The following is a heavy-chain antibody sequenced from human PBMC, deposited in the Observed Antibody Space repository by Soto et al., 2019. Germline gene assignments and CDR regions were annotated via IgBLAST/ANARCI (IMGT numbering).Heavy chain of an antibody. D-gene: IGHD3-3*01. CDR1: GGTFSSYA. V-gene: IGHV1-69*01. CDR3: ARALGTIFGVVTSYYYYGMDV. J-gene: IGHJ6*02. CDR2: IIPIFGTA. Sequence: QVQLVQSGAEVKKPGSSVKVSCKASGGTFSSYAISWVRQAPGQGLEWMGGIIPIFGTANYAQKFQGRVTITADDSTSPAYMELSSLRSEDTAVYYCARALGTIFGVVTSYYYYGMDVWGQGTTVTVSS.